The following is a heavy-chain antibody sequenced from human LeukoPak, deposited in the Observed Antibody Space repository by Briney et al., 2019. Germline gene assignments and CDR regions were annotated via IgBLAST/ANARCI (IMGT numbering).Heavy chain of an antibody. D-gene: IGHD1-26*01. CDR3: ARNRVVGAPNFDY. CDR1: GDSISSYY. V-gene: IGHV4-4*07. Sequence: SETLSLTCTVSGDSISSYYWSWVRQPAGKGLEWIGRIHPSGSTNYNPSLKSRVTLSLDTSKNQFSLRLTSVTAADTAVYYCARNRVVGAPNFDYWGQGTLVTVFS. J-gene: IGHJ4*02. CDR2: IHPSGST.